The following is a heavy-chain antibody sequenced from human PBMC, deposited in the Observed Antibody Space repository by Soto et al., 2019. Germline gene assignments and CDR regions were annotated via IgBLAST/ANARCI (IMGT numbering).Heavy chain of an antibody. Sequence: EVQLVESGGGLVKPGGSLRLSCTASGFTFTNAWMSWVRQAPGKGLEWVGRIKRETDGGTTDYTAPGKCRFIISRDDLEDTQYLQMNSVKTDDTAVYYCTTVLSSGYYNFDSWGQGTRVNVSS. J-gene: IGHJ4*02. V-gene: IGHV3-15*01. CDR3: TTVLSSGYYNFDS. D-gene: IGHD3-22*01. CDR1: GFTFTNAW. CDR2: IKRETDGGTT.